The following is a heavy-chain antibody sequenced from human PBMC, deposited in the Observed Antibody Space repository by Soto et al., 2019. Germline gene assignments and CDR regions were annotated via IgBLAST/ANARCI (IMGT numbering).Heavy chain of an antibody. V-gene: IGHV2-5*02. CDR1: GFSLSTSGVG. CDR2: TYWDDDK. CDR3: AHRLCDSSCYWDVGYFDY. J-gene: IGHJ4*02. D-gene: IGHD3-22*01. Sequence: QITLRESGPTLVKPTQTLTLTCTFSGFSLSTSGVGVGWIRQPPGKALECLGITYWDDDKRYSPSLKNRLTITKDTSKRQVVLTMTNMDPVDTATYFCAHRLCDSSCYWDVGYFDYWGRGTLVTVSS.